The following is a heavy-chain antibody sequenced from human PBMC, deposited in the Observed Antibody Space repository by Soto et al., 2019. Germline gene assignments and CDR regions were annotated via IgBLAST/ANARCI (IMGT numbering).Heavy chain of an antibody. CDR1: GGSISSGGYY. D-gene: IGHD4-4*01. Sequence: PSATLSLTCTVSGGSISSGGYYWSWIRQHPGKGLEWIGYIYYSGNTNYNPSLKSRVTISVDTSKNQFSLKLSSVTAADTAVYYCARDGYTVTPNYYYGMDVWGQGTTVTVSS. V-gene: IGHV4-61*08. CDR3: ARDGYTVTPNYYYGMDV. CDR2: IYYSGNT. J-gene: IGHJ6*02.